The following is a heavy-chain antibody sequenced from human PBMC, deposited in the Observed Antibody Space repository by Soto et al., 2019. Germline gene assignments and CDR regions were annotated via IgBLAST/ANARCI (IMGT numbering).Heavy chain of an antibody. V-gene: IGHV3-21*01. CDR1: GFTFSSCT. CDR3: SGCSGGACHQNYGMDV. CDR2: ISPSTSPI. J-gene: IGHJ6*02. D-gene: IGHD2-15*01. Sequence: EVHLVESGGGLVKPGGSLRLSCAVSGFTFSSCTMNWVRQAPGKGLEWVSSISPSTSPIYYADSVKGRFTISRDNAKNSLFLQMNSLRAEDTGVYYCSGCSGGACHQNYGMDVWGQGTTVTVSS.